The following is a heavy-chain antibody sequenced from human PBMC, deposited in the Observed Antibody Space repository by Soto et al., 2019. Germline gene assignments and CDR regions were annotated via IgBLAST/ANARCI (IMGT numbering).Heavy chain of an antibody. J-gene: IGHJ1*01. CDR2: TYYTAKN. V-gene: IGHV4-59*01. CDR1: GGPLTSYH. D-gene: IGHD2-8*01. CDR3: ARDMHAGSTQYFQH. Sequence: SDTLSLTCIVSGGPLTSYHWSCIRQFPGKRLECIAYTYYTAKNKHNPSLKSRVTTPMDKSKNQLSLKLTSMTAEDKAVYYFARDMHAGSTQYFQHLGQGTRVT.